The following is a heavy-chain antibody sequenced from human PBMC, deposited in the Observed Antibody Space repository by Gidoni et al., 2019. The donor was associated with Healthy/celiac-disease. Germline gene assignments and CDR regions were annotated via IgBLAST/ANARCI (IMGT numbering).Heavy chain of an antibody. J-gene: IGHJ5*02. V-gene: IGHV4-34*01. D-gene: IGHD3-10*01. Sequence: QVQLQQWGAGLLKPSETLSLTCAVYGGSFSGYYWSWIRQPPGKGLEWIGEINHSGSTNYNPSLKSRVTISVDTSKNQFSLKLSSVTAADTAVYYCARGRGLLWFGELTDNWLDPWGQGTLVTVSS. CDR1: GGSFSGYY. CDR3: ARGRGLLWFGELTDNWLDP. CDR2: INHSGST.